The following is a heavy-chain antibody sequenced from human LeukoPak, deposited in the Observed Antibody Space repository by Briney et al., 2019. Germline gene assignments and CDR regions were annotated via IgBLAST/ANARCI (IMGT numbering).Heavy chain of an antibody. D-gene: IGHD6-19*01. CDR3: ARGEGSGWYYYYYMDV. J-gene: IGHJ6*03. CDR2: IIPLFGTA. Sequence: RASVKVSCKASGDTFSSYAISWVRQAPGQGLEWMGGIIPLFGTANYAQKFQGRVTITADKSTSTAYMELSSLRSEDTAVYYCARGEGSGWYYYYYMDVWGKGTTVTVSS. CDR1: GDTFSSYA. V-gene: IGHV1-69*06.